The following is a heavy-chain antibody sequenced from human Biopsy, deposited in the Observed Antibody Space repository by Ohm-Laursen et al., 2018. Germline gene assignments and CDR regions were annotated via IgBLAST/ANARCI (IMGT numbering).Heavy chain of an antibody. Sequence: GTLSLTCAVSGGSFTGHYWTWIRQPPGKGLEWIGHISHTGYTSYKSSPKSRVTISLDTSRKHFSLRLTSLAAADTAVYYCARGSNEYGGLYFPHWGQGTLVTVSS. CDR1: GGSFTGHY. CDR3: ARGSNEYGGLYFPH. V-gene: IGHV4-59*11. D-gene: IGHD4-23*01. CDR2: ISHTGYT. J-gene: IGHJ1*01.